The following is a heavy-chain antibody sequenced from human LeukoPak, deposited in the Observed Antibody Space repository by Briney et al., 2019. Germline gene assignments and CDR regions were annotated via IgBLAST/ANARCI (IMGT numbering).Heavy chain of an antibody. J-gene: IGHJ4*02. Sequence: SETLSLTCTVSGGSINSSSYYWGWIRQPPGKGLEWIGSFYYSGSTHYNPSLKSRVTISVDTSKNQFSLKLSSVTAADTAVYFCARGFRGPNFDHWGQGTLVTVSS. V-gene: IGHV4-39*07. CDR1: GGSINSSSYY. D-gene: IGHD3-10*01. CDR2: FYYSGST. CDR3: ARGFRGPNFDH.